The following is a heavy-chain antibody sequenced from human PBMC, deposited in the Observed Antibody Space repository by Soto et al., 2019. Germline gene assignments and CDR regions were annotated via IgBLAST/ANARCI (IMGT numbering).Heavy chain of an antibody. Sequence: QVTLKESGPVLVKPTETLTLRCTVPGLSITDSEMGVSWIRQPPGRPREWLAHVDSSGEKSYKTFRKSRLAISKDTSKSQIVLTMTNMDPAETATYYCARRPLAVAVSHWFDPGGQGIPVTVSS. CDR3: ARRPLAVAVSHWFDP. D-gene: IGHD6-19*01. CDR2: VDSSGEK. V-gene: IGHV2-26*01. J-gene: IGHJ5*02. CDR1: GLSITDSEMG.